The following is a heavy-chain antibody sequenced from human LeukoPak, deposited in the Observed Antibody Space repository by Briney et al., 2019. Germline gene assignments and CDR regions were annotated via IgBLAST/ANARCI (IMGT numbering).Heavy chain of an antibody. J-gene: IGHJ6*03. CDR1: GDIFNSYS. V-gene: IGHV1-69*05. CDR3: ARVGRSRGSLPNSYYYMDV. Sequence: SVKVSCNASGDIFNSYSVSWVRQAPGQGLEWMGGIIPIFGSTNYAQKFQGRVTITTDQSTRTAYMELNSLSSDDTAVYYCARVGRSRGSLPNSYYYMDVWGKGTTVTASS. D-gene: IGHD1-26*01. CDR2: IIPIFGST.